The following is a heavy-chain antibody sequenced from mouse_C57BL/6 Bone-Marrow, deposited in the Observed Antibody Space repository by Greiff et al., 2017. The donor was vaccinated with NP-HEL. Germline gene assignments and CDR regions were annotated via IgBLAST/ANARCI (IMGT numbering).Heavy chain of an antibody. CDR2: ISYDGSN. CDR1: GYSITSGYY. CDR3: ASLTGYWYFDV. V-gene: IGHV3-6*01. D-gene: IGHD4-1*01. J-gene: IGHJ1*03. Sequence: ESGPGLVKPSQSLSLTCSVTGYSITSGYYWNWIRQFPGNKLEWMGYISYDGSNNYNPSLKNRIPITRDTSKNQFFLKLNSVTTEDTATYYCASLTGYWYFDVWGTETTVTVSS.